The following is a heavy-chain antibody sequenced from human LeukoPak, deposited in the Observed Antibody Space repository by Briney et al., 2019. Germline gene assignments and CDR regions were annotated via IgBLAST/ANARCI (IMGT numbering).Heavy chain of an antibody. Sequence: VKPSETLSLTCTVSGGSISSYYWRWIRQPPGKGLEWIGYIYYSGSTNYNPSLKSRVTISVDTSKNQFSLKLSSVTAADTAVYYCARDSKKSDYYYYYGMDVWGQGTTVTVSS. J-gene: IGHJ6*02. CDR3: ARDSKKSDYYYYYGMDV. V-gene: IGHV4-59*01. CDR2: IYYSGST. CDR1: GGSISSYY. D-gene: IGHD2-2*01.